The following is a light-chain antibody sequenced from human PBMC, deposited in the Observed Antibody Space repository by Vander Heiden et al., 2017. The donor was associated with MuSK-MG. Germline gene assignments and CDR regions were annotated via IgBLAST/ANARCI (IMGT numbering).Light chain of an antibody. CDR2: AAS. J-gene: IGKJ1*01. V-gene: IGKV1-39*01. CDR1: QRISTS. CDR3: QLSDNNLTPT. Sequence: DSQMTQSPSSLSASVGDRVTITCRASQRISTSLNWYQQKPGKAPKLLIFAASSLQSGVPSRFIGSGSGTDFTLTISSRQPEDFAAYYCQLSDNNLTPTFGQGTKVEIK.